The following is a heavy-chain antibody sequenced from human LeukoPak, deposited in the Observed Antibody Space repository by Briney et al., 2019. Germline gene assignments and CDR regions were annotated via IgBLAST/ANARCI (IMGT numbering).Heavy chain of an antibody. CDR2: MNPNSGNT. D-gene: IGHD6-19*01. CDR1: GYTFTSYD. Sequence: ASVKVSCKASGYTFTSYDINWVRQATGQGLEWMGWMNPNSGNTGYAQKFQGRVTMTRNTSISTAYMELSSLSSEDTAVYYCARGPHTSGWPQEYFWGQGTLVAVSS. J-gene: IGHJ4*02. V-gene: IGHV1-8*01. CDR3: ARGPHTSGWPQEYF.